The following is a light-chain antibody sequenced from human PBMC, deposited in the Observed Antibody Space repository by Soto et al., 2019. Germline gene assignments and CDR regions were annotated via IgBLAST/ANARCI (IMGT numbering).Light chain of an antibody. J-gene: IGKJ1*01. V-gene: IGKV3-20*01. CDR1: QSVDSRF. Sequence: EIVLTQSPGTLSLSPGERATLSCRASQSVDSRFLAWYQQTRGQAPRVLMYGASIRATGIPDRFSGSGSGTDFTLSIRRLEPEDFAVYYCQQYDSSRTFGQGTKVEMK. CDR2: GAS. CDR3: QQYDSSRT.